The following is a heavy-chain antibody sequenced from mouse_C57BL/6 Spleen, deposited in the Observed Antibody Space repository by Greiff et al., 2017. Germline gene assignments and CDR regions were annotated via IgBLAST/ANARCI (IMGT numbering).Heavy chain of an antibody. CDR1: GYTFTSYW. V-gene: IGHV1-55*01. CDR2: IYPGSGST. D-gene: IGHD2-1*01. CDR3: ASYGNSYWYFDV. Sequence: VKLQQPGAELVKPGASVKMSCKASGYTFTSYWITWVKQRPGQGLEWIGDIYPGSGSTNYNEKFKSKATLTVDTSSSTAYMQLSSLTSEDSAVYYCASYGNSYWYFDVWGTGTTVTVSS. J-gene: IGHJ1*03.